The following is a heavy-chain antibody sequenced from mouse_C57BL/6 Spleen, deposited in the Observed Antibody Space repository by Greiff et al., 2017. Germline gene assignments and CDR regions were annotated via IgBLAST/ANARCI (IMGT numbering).Heavy chain of an antibody. CDR2: IDPSDSET. J-gene: IGHJ2*01. V-gene: IGHV1-52*01. D-gene: IGHD2-4*01. CDR1: GYTFTSYW. Sequence: QVQLQQSGAELVRPGSSVKLSCKASGYTFTSYWMHWVKQRPIQSLEWIGNIDPSDSETHYNQKFKDKATLTVDKSSITAYMQLSSLTSEDSAVYYCARTYDYDGAFDYWGQGTTLTVSS. CDR3: ARTYDYDGAFDY.